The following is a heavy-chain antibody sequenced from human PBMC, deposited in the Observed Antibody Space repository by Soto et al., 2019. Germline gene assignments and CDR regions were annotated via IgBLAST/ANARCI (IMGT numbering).Heavy chain of an antibody. CDR1: GGTFNSYT. CDR2: IIPILNIP. D-gene: IGHD2-15*01. CDR3: ARDSGYCSCDSCQWEGPIDY. V-gene: IGHV1-69*08. J-gene: IGHJ4*02. Sequence: QVQLVQSGAEVKKPGSSVKVSCKASGGTFNSYTISWVRQAPGQGLEWMGRIIPILNIPTYAQKFQGRVTITADKSTSPAYMELRSLRSEDTAVYYCARDSGYCSCDSCQWEGPIDYWGQGTLVTVSS.